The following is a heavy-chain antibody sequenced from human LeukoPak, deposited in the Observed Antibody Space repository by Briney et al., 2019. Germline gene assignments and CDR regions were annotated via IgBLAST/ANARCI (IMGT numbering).Heavy chain of an antibody. CDR1: GGSISSSSYY. Sequence: SETLSLTCTVSGGSISSSSYYWGWIRQPPGKGLEWIGSIYYSGSTYYNPSLKSRVTISVDTSKNQFSLKLSSVTAADTAVYYCASLDMVRGVDFDYWGQGTLVTVSS. CDR3: ASLDMVRGVDFDY. CDR2: IYYSGST. J-gene: IGHJ4*02. V-gene: IGHV4-39*07. D-gene: IGHD3-10*01.